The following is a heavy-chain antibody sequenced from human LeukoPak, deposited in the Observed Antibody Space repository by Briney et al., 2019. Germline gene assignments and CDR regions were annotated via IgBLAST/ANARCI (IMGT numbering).Heavy chain of an antibody. CDR1: GFTFSSYA. Sequence: GGSLRLSCAASGFTFSSYAMSWVRQAPGKGLEWVSGISGSDGYTFYADSVKGRFTISRDNPKNTLDLQMNSLRAEDTAVYYCAKTRGYSSSWYDYWGQGIMVTVSS. CDR2: ISGSDGYT. CDR3: AKTRGYSSSWYDY. V-gene: IGHV3-23*01. J-gene: IGHJ4*02. D-gene: IGHD6-13*01.